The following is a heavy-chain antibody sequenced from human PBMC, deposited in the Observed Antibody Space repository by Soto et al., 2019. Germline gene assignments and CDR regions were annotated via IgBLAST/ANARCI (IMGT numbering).Heavy chain of an antibody. CDR1: GGSISGYY. CDR2: IYYSGST. Sequence: PSETLSLTCTVSGGSISGYYWSWIRQPPGKGLEWIGYIYYSGSTNYNPSLKSRVTISVDTSKNQFSLKLSSVTAADTAVYYCASLPDWCGYYYYYMDVWGKGTTVTVSS. V-gene: IGHV4-59*08. CDR3: ASLPDWCGYYYYYMDV. D-gene: IGHD2-8*02. J-gene: IGHJ6*03.